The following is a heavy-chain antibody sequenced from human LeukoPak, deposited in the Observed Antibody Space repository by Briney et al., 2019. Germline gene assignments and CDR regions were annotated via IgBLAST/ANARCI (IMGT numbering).Heavy chain of an antibody. CDR2: INQSGST. CDR3: ARVRSRYSSSWLYY. Sequence: SETLSLTCAVYGGSFSGYYWSWIRQPPGKGLEWIGEINQSGSTNYNPSLKSRVTISVDTSKNQFSLKLSSVTAADTAVYYCARVRSRYSSSWLYYWGQGTLVTVSS. CDR1: GGSFSGYY. J-gene: IGHJ4*02. V-gene: IGHV4-34*01. D-gene: IGHD6-13*01.